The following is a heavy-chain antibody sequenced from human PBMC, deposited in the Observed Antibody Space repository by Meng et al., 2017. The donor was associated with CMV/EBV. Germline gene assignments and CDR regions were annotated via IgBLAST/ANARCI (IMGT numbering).Heavy chain of an antibody. Sequence: GESLKISCAASGFNFSSYEMNWVRQAPGKGLEWVSDISSSGSTIYYADSVKGRFTISRDNAKNSLYLQMKSLRAEDTALYYCARDGYGGVFDYWGQGTLVTVSS. J-gene: IGHJ4*02. CDR1: GFNFSSYE. D-gene: IGHD4-23*01. CDR2: ISSSGSTI. CDR3: ARDGYGGVFDY. V-gene: IGHV3-48*03.